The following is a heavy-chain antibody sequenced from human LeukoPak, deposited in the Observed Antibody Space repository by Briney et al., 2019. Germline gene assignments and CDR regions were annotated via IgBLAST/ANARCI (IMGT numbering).Heavy chain of an antibody. CDR2: IYSGGST. Sequence: GGSLRLSCAASGFTVSTNYMNWVRQAPGKGLDWVSVIYSGGSTYYADSVRGRFTISRDNSRNTLYLQMNSLRAEDTAVYYCARSSGYSYGPDYWGQGTLVTVSS. V-gene: IGHV3-53*01. J-gene: IGHJ4*02. CDR3: ARSSGYSYGPDY. D-gene: IGHD5-18*01. CDR1: GFTVSTNY.